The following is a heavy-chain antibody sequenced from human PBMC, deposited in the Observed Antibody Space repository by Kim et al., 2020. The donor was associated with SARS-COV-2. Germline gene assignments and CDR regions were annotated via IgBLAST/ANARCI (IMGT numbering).Heavy chain of an antibody. D-gene: IGHD5-12*01. V-gene: IGHV4-59*01. Sequence: SETLSLTCTVSGGSISSYYWSWIRQPPGKGLEWIGYIYYSGSTNYNPSLKSRVTISVDTSKNQFSLKLSSVTAADTAVYYCARDPRRWLLLTNYWYFDLWGRGTLVTVSS. J-gene: IGHJ2*01. CDR1: GGSISSYY. CDR3: ARDPRRWLLLTNYWYFDL. CDR2: IYYSGST.